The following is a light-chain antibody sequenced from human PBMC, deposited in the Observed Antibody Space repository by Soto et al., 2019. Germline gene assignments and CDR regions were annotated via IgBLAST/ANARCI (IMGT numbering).Light chain of an antibody. Sequence: DIQMTQSPSTLSASVGDRVTITCRASQSISSWLAWYQQKPGKAPMLLIYKASSLESGVPSRFSGSGSGTEFTLTISSLQPDEFATYYCQQYNSYSRTFGQGTKVEIK. CDR2: KAS. V-gene: IGKV1-5*03. CDR3: QQYNSYSRT. CDR1: QSISSW. J-gene: IGKJ1*01.